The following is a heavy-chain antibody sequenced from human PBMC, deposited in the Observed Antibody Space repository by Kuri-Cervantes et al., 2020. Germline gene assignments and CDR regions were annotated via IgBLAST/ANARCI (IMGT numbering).Heavy chain of an antibody. V-gene: IGHV4-30-2*05. CDR2: IYYTGNT. CDR3: AREVVVLTAPFDY. J-gene: IGHJ4*02. Sequence: SETLSLTCTVSGGSISSGGYSWSWIRQPPGKGLEWIGYIYYTGNTYYNPSLKSRVTISIDMSKNQFSLKLSSVTAADTAVYYCAREVVVLTAPFDYWGQGTLVTVSS. D-gene: IGHD2-21*02. CDR1: GGSISSGGYS.